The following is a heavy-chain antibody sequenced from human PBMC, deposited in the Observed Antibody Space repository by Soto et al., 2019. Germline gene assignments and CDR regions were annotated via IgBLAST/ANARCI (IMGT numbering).Heavy chain of an antibody. CDR1: GFTFDDYA. CDR2: ISWNSGSI. D-gene: IGHD1-26*01. CDR3: AKDIGSSRGGAFDI. V-gene: IGHV3-9*01. J-gene: IGHJ3*02. Sequence: GGSLRLSCAASGFTFDDYAMHWVRQAPGKGLEWVSGISWNSGSIGYADSVKGRFTISRDNAKNSLYLQMNSLRAEDTALYYCAKDIGSSRGGAFDIWGQGTMVTVSS.